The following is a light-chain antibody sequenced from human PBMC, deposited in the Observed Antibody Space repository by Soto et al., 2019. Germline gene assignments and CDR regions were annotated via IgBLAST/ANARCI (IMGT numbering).Light chain of an antibody. CDR1: QNIRNN. V-gene: IGKV3-20*01. CDR3: QKYGSSAPIT. CDR2: GAS. Sequence: EFVLTQSPGTLSLSPGERATLSCRASQNIRNNLAWYQQKPGQAPRLLIYGASSRATGIPDRFSGSGSGTDFTLTISRLEPEDFALYYCQKYGSSAPITFGQGTRLEIK. J-gene: IGKJ5*01.